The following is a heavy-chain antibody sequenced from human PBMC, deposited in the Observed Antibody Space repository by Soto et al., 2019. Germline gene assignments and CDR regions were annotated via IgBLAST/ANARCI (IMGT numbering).Heavy chain of an antibody. D-gene: IGHD1-7*01. CDR2: INSDGSST. CDR3: VRRVSGNYHY. CDR1: GFTFSSYA. V-gene: IGHV3-74*01. Sequence: PGGSLRLSCAASGFTFSSYAMSWVRQAPGKGLVWVSRINSDGSSTSYADSVKGRFTISRDNSKNTLYLQMSSLRAEDMAVYYCVRRVSGNYHYWGQATLVTGSS. J-gene: IGHJ4*02.